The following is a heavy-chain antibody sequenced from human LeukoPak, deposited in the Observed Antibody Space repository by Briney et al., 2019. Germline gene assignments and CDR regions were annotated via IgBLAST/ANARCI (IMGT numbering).Heavy chain of an antibody. J-gene: IGHJ4*02. D-gene: IGHD3-9*01. Sequence: SELLSLPCTVSGGSISSYYWSWLRQPPGKVLDWIGYIYSSGSTNYNPSLKIRVTISVDTSKNQFTLKLSSVTAADTAVFFFFKQKTAYEILTGYYFSGFDYWGQGTLVTVSS. CDR2: IYSSGST. CDR3: FKQKTAYEILTGYYFSGFDY. V-gene: IGHV4-59*08. CDR1: GGSISSYY.